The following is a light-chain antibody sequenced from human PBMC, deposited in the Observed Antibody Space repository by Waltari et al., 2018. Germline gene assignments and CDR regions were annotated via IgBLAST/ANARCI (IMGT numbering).Light chain of an antibody. J-gene: IGLJ1*01. CDR1: STDIGGYVY. V-gene: IGLV2-14*01. CDR2: EVN. Sequence: QSALTQPASVSGSPGESITFSCTGTSTDIGGYVYVSWYQQHPDKAPKLIIYEVNSRPSGVSARFSGSRSGNTASLTISGLQAEDAADYYCSSYTSSDTLVLGTGTKVIVL. CDR3: SSYTSSDTLV.